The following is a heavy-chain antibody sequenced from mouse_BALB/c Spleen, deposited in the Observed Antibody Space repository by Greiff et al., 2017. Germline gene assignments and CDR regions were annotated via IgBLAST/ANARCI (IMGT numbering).Heavy chain of an antibody. CDR3: ARVTTVVAGDY. J-gene: IGHJ2*01. V-gene: IGHV1-87*01. CDR1: GYTFTSYW. D-gene: IGHD1-1*01. CDR2: IYPGDGDT. Sequence: VQLQQSGAELARPGASVKLSCKASGYTFTSYWMQWVKQRPGQGLEWIGAIYPGDGDTRYTQKFKGKATLTADKSSSTAYMQLSSLASEDSAVYYCARVTTVVAGDYWGRGTTHTVSS.